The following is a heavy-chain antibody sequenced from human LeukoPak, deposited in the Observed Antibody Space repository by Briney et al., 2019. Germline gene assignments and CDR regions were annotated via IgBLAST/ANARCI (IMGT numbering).Heavy chain of an antibody. CDR1: GYTLTELS. CDR3: AREGSYSYGYRY. J-gene: IGHJ4*02. CDR2: INAGNGNT. Sequence: ASVKVSCKVSGYTLTELSMHWVRQAPGKGLEWMGWINAGNGNTKYSQEFQGRVTITRDTSASTAYMELSSLRSEDMAVYYCAREGSYSYGYRYWGQGALVTVSS. D-gene: IGHD5-18*01. V-gene: IGHV1-3*03.